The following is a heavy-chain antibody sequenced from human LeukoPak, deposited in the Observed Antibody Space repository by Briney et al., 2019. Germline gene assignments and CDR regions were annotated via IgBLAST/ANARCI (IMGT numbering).Heavy chain of an antibody. CDR2: IYTSGST. J-gene: IGHJ4*02. Sequence: KPSETLSLTCTVSGGSISSGSYYWRWIRQPAGKGLEWIVRIYTSGSTNYNPSLKSRVTISVDTSKNQFSLKLSSVTAADTAVYYCASLVVVPAAMVSYFDYWGQGTLVTVSS. D-gene: IGHD2-2*01. V-gene: IGHV4-61*02. CDR3: ASLVVVPAAMVSYFDY. CDR1: GGSISSGSYY.